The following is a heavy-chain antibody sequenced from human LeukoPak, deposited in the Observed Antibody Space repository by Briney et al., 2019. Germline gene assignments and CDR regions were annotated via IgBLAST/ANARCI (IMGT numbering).Heavy chain of an antibody. J-gene: IGHJ3*02. CDR1: GGSFSGYY. Sequence: SETLSLTCAVYGGSFSGYYWSWIRQPPGKGLEWIGYIYYSGSTNYNPSLKSRVTISVDTSKNQFSLKLSSVTAADTAVYYCAGEYVAGTVFSGAFDIWGQGTMVTVSS. CDR3: AGEYVAGTVFSGAFDI. V-gene: IGHV4-59*01. D-gene: IGHD6-19*01. CDR2: IYYSGST.